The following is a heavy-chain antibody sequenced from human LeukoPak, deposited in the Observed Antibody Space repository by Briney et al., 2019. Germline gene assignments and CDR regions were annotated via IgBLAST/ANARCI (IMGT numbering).Heavy chain of an antibody. CDR1: GFTFDDYA. D-gene: IGHD1-20*01. J-gene: IGHJ4*02. CDR3: ATEGGGYNWLQY. Sequence: GGSLRLSCAASGFTFDDYAIHWVRDAPGKGPEWVSGISWNRGSIGYADSVKGRFTISRDNAKTSLYLQMTSLSAEDKDVYYCATEGGGYNWLQYWGQGTLVTVSS. V-gene: IGHV3-9*01. CDR2: ISWNRGSI.